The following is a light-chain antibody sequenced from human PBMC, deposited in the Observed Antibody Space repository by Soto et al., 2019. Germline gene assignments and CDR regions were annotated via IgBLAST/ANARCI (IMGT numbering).Light chain of an antibody. CDR3: QQYNNWRPL. Sequence: EIVMTQSPATLSVSPEERATLSCRASQSVSSNLAWYQQKPGQAPRLLIYGASTRATGIPARFSGSGSGTEFTLTISSLQSEDFAVYYCQQYNNWRPLFGQGTRLEIK. CDR2: GAS. V-gene: IGKV3-15*01. J-gene: IGKJ5*01. CDR1: QSVSSN.